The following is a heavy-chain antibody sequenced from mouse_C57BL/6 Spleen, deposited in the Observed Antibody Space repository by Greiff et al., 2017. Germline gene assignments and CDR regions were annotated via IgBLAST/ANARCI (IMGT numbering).Heavy chain of an antibody. CDR2: ISSGSSTI. D-gene: IGHD1-1*01. CDR1: GFTFSDYG. V-gene: IGHV5-17*01. J-gene: IGHJ4*01. CDR3: ARYYYGSRYAMDY. Sequence: EVKLQESGGGLVKPGGSLKLSCAASGFTFSDYGMHWARQAPEKGLEWVAYISSGSSTIYYADTVKGRFTISRDNAKNTLFLQMTRLSSEDTAMYYCARYYYGSRYAMDYWGQGTSVTVPS.